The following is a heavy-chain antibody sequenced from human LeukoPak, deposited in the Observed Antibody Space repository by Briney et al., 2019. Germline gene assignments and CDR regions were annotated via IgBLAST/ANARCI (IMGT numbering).Heavy chain of an antibody. CDR1: GFTFSSYA. J-gene: IGHJ3*02. CDR2: ISYDGSNK. Sequence: GRSLRLSCAASGFTFSSYAMHWVRQAPGKGLEWVAVISYDGSNKYYADSVKGRFTISRDNSKNTLYLQMNSLRAEDTAVYYCARDSNSGYYPHDAFDIWGQGTMVTVSS. V-gene: IGHV3-30*04. CDR3: ARDSNSGYYPHDAFDI. D-gene: IGHD3-22*01.